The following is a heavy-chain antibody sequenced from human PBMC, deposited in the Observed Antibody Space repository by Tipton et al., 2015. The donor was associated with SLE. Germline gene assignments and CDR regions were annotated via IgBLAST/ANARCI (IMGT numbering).Heavy chain of an antibody. Sequence: QLVQSGAEVKKPGASVKVSCKASGYTFTSYDINWVRQATGQGFEWMGWMNPNSGNTGYAQKFQGRVTITADESTSTAYMELSSLRSEDKAVYYCARGPYCGGGSCYSGLDYWGQGALVTVSS. J-gene: IGHJ4*02. D-gene: IGHD2-15*01. CDR3: ARGPYCGGGSCYSGLDY. V-gene: IGHV1-8*03. CDR1: GYTFTSYD. CDR2: MNPNSGNT.